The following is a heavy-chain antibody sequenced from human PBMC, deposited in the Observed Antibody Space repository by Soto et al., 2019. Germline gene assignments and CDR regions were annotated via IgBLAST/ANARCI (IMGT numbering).Heavy chain of an antibody. J-gene: IGHJ6*02. CDR1: GGSVSSGVFS. V-gene: IGHV4-30-2*01. CDR3: ARGHYYDEMAV. Sequence: QLTLQASGSGGVKPSQTLSLTCAVSGGSVSSGVFSWNWIRQPPGQGLEWIGYISHGGSPHYTPSLRGRVSISVDRSANVISLNLTSMTPADTAVSFCARGHYYDEMAVWGHGTTVTVSS. CDR2: ISHGGSP.